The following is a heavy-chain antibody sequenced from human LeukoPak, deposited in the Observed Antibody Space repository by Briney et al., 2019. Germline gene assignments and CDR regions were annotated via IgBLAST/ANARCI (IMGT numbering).Heavy chain of an antibody. CDR1: GYNITTYW. V-gene: IGHV5-51*01. D-gene: IGHD2-2*01. CDR2: IYPYDSDI. CDR3: ARQRVVVPAAAHMDL. Sequence: GESLKISCTGFGYNITTYWTAWVRQMPGKGLEFMGIIYPYDSDIRYSPSFQGQVTISADKSITTAYLQSSSLQASDTAMYYCARQRVVVPAAAHMDLWGKGTTVTVSS. J-gene: IGHJ6*03.